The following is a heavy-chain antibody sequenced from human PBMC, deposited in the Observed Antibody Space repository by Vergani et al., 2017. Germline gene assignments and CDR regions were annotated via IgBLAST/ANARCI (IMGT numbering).Heavy chain of an antibody. J-gene: IGHJ6*02. V-gene: IGHV3-9*01. D-gene: IGHD6-6*01. Sequence: EVQLVESGGGLVQPGRSLRLSCAASGFTFDDYAMHWVRQAPGKGLEWVSGISWNSGSIGYADSVKGRFTISRDNAKNSLYLQMNSLRAEDTAVYYCARIEGSSYYYYGMDVWGQGTTVTVSS. CDR1: GFTFDDYA. CDR3: ARIEGSSYYYYGMDV. CDR2: ISWNSGSI.